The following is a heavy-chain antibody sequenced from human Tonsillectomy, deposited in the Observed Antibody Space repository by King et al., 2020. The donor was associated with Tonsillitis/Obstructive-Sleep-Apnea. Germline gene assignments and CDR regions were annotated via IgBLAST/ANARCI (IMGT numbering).Heavy chain of an antibody. CDR1: GYTLTSYD. Sequence: VQLVQSGAEVKKPGASVKVSCKALGYTLTSYDITWVRQAPGQGLEWMGWSRPNNGDTNYAQKLQGRVTMTSDTSTNTAYMELRSLRSDDTAVYYCVRDYYDSSGYYHGYFQHWGQGTLVTVSS. J-gene: IGHJ1*01. D-gene: IGHD3-22*01. CDR2: SRPNNGDT. V-gene: IGHV1-18*01. CDR3: VRDYYDSSGYYHGYFQH.